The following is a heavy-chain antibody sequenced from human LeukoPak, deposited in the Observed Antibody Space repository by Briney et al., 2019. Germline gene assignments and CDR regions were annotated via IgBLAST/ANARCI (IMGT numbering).Heavy chain of an antibody. Sequence: HTEGSLRLSCAASGFTFSSYAMSWVRQAPGKGLEWVSAISGSGGSTYYADSVKGRFTISRDNSKNTLYLQMNSLRAEDTAVYYCAKDLTRITIFGPPFWGQGTLVTVSS. CDR2: ISGSGGST. CDR3: AKDLTRITIFGPPF. D-gene: IGHD3-3*01. J-gene: IGHJ4*02. V-gene: IGHV3-23*01. CDR1: GFTFSSYA.